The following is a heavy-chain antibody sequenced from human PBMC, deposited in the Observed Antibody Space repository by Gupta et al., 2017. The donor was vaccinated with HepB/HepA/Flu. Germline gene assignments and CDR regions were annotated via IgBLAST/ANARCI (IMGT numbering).Heavy chain of an antibody. V-gene: IGHV3-48*02. CDR2: ISRTSSTV. CDR1: GFKFSDYN. CDR3: ARQDLDSSGRFIDY. J-gene: IGHJ4*02. Sequence: EVQLLESGGGLVQPGGSLSLSCAASGFKFSDYNMNWVRQAPGKGLEWVSYISRTSSTVYYADSLRGRFTISRDNDKNLLFLQMVSLRDEDTAVYYCARQDLDSSGRFIDYWGQGTLVSVSS. D-gene: IGHD3-22*01.